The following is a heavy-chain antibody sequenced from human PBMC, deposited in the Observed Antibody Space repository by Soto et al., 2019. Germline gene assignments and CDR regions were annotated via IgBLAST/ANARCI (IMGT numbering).Heavy chain of an antibody. D-gene: IGHD1-20*01. V-gene: IGHV3-53*01. CDR3: ARASPNWTFDY. CDR1: GFTVSSNY. J-gene: IGHJ4*02. Sequence: GGSLRLSCAASGFTVSSNYMSWVRQAPGKGLEWVSVIYSCGSTYYAVSVKGRFTISRDNSKNTLYLQMNSLRAEDTAVYYCARASPNWTFDYWGQGTLVTVSS. CDR2: IYSCGST.